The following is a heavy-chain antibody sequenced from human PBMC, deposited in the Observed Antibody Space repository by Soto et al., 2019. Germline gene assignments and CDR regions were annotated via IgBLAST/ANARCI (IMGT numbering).Heavy chain of an antibody. CDR2: VYYSGST. V-gene: IGHV4-39*01. CDR1: GGSISSSTYY. CDR3: ARHQYYYDSSGYTLDY. J-gene: IGHJ4*02. Sequence: SETLSLTCTVSGGSISSSTYYWGWIRQPPGKGLEWIGSVYYSGSTYYNPSLKSRVTISVDTSNNQFSLKLNSVTAADTAVYYCARHQYYYDSSGYTLDYWGQGTLVTVCS. D-gene: IGHD3-22*01.